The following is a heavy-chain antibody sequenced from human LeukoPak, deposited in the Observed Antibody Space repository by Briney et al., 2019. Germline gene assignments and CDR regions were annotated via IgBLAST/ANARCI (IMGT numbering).Heavy chain of an antibody. V-gene: IGHV1-8*01. J-gene: IGHJ6*03. CDR2: MNPNSGNT. D-gene: IGHD3-10*01. CDR3: ARGLGPSYGSGRRTGPYYYYYYMDV. CDR1: GYTFTSYD. Sequence: KPGASVKVSCKASGYTFTSYDTNWVRQATGQGLEWVGWMNPNSGNTGYAQKFQGRVTMTRNTSISTAYMELSSLRSEDTAVDYCARGLGPSYGSGRRTGPYYYYYYMDVWGKGTTVAVSS.